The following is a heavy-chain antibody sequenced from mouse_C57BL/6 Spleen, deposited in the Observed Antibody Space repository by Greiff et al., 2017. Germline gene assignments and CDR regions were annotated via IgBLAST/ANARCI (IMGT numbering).Heavy chain of an antibody. Sequence: VQLQQSGAELVRPGASVTLSCKASGYTFTDYEMHWVKQTPVHGLEWIGAIDPETGGTAYNQKFKGKAILTADKSSSTAYMELRSLTSEDSAVYYWTRRGLGRGFAYWGQGTLVTVSA. CDR3: TRRGLGRGFAY. J-gene: IGHJ3*01. CDR1: GYTFTDYE. CDR2: IDPETGGT. V-gene: IGHV1-15*01. D-gene: IGHD4-1*01.